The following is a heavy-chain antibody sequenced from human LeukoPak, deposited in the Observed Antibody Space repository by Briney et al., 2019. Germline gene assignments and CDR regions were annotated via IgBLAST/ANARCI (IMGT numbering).Heavy chain of an antibody. CDR1: GGTFSSYA. D-gene: IGHD3-22*01. V-gene: IGHV1-69*13. Sequence: ASVKVSCKASGGTFSSYAISWVRQAPGQGLEWMGGIIPIFGTANYAQKFQGRVTITADESTSTAYMELSSLRSEDTAVYYCARGPKVGSGYYYEGYWGQETLVTVSS. CDR2: IIPIFGTA. J-gene: IGHJ4*02. CDR3: ARGPKVGSGYYYEGY.